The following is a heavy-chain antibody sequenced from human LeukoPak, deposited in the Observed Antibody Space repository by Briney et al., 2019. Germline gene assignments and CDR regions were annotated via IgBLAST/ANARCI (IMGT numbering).Heavy chain of an antibody. CDR1: GFTFSSYG. V-gene: IGHV3-30*18. Sequence: NPGGSPRLSCAASGFTFSSYGMHWVRQAPGKGLEWVAVISYDGSNKYYADSVKGRFTISRDNSKNTLYLQMNSLRAEDTAVYYCAKSVGDTGLDYWGQGTLVTVSS. CDR2: ISYDGSNK. J-gene: IGHJ4*02. CDR3: AKSVGDTGLDY. D-gene: IGHD1-26*01.